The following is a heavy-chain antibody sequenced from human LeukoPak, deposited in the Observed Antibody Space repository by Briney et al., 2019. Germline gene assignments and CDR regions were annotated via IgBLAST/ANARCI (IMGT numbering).Heavy chain of an antibody. CDR1: GESFSGSY. CDR3: ARRLNVIGRNDVDS. V-gene: IGHV4-34*01. CDR2: INDSGST. Sequence: PSETLSLTSAVFGESFSGSYWTWIRQPPGRGLEWIGDINDSGSTNYNPSLKSRVTISIDSSKNQFSLKLRSVTAADTAVYYCARRLNVIGRNDVDSWGQGTLVTVSS. D-gene: IGHD1-1*01. J-gene: IGHJ4*02.